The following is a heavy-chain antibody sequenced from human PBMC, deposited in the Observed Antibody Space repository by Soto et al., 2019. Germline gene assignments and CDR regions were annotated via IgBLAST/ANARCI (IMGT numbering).Heavy chain of an antibody. V-gene: IGHV3-23*01. D-gene: IGHD5-18*01. CDR3: AKDTAMVETFDY. Sequence: GGSLRLSCAASGFTFSSYAMSWVRQAPGKGLEWVSAISGGGGSTYYADSVKGRFTISRDNSKNTLYLQMNSLRAEDTAVYYCAKDTAMVETFDYWGQGTLVTVSS. J-gene: IGHJ4*02. CDR2: ISGGGGST. CDR1: GFTFSSYA.